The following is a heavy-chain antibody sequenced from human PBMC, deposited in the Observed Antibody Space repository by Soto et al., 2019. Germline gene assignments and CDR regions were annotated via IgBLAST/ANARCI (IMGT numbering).Heavy chain of an antibody. J-gene: IGHJ5*02. CDR2: IKQDGSEK. D-gene: IGHD2-2*01. Sequence: GGSLRLSCAASGFTFSSYWMSWVRQAPGKGLEWVANIKQDGSEKYYADSVKGRFIISRDNSKNTLYLQMNSLRAEDTAVYYCARALPVAKGGFDPWGQGTLVTVSS. V-gene: IGHV3-7*03. CDR3: ARALPVAKGGFDP. CDR1: GFTFSSYW.